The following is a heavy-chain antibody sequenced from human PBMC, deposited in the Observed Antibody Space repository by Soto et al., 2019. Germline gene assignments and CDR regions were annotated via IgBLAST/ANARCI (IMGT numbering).Heavy chain of an antibody. D-gene: IGHD6-19*01. CDR3: ATFSSGWFDY. J-gene: IGHJ4*02. CDR2: SGST. Sequence: SETISRPCTVSGGSISSSSYYWGWIRQPPGKGLEWIGYSGSTYYNPSLKSRVAISVDTSKSQFALKMSSVTAAGTAVYYCATFSSGWFDYWGQGTLVTV. V-gene: IGHV4-39*01. CDR1: GGSISSSSYY.